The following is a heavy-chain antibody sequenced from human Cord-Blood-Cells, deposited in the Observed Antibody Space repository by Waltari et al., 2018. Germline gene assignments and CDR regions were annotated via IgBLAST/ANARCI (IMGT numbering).Heavy chain of an antibody. D-gene: IGHD7-27*01. CDR3: ARGRRLGIFDY. Sequence: QVQLVEFGGGVVQPGRFLRLPWSAFGFPFSSLGLQWVRQAPGKGLGWVAVISKDGSNKYYADSVKGRFTISRDNSKNTLYLQMNSLRAEDTAVYYCARGRRLGIFDYWGQGTLVTVSS. J-gene: IGHJ4*02. CDR1: GFPFSSLG. V-gene: IGHV3-30-3*01. CDR2: ISKDGSNK.